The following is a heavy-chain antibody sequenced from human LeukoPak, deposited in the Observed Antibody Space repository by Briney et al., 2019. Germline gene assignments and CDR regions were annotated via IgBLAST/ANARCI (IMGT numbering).Heavy chain of an antibody. Sequence: PGGSLRLSCAASGFTVSSNYMSWVRQAPGKGLGRVSVIYSGGSTYYADSVKGRFIISRDNSKNTLYLQMNSLRAEDTAVYYCARVSVARVAAAHIDYWGQGTLVTVSS. V-gene: IGHV3-53*01. CDR2: IYSGGST. CDR3: ARVSVARVAAAHIDY. D-gene: IGHD6-13*01. J-gene: IGHJ4*02. CDR1: GFTVSSNY.